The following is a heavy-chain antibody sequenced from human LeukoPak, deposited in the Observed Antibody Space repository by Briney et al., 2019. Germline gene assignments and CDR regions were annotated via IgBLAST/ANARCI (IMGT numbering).Heavy chain of an antibody. CDR2: ISWNSGSI. Sequence: PGRSLRLSCAASGFTFDDYAMHWVRQAPGKGLEWVSGISWNSGSIGYADSVKGRFTISRDNAKNSLYLQMNSLRAEDTALYYRAKGGSGWQNPYWYFDLWGRGTLVTVSS. CDR1: GFTFDDYA. J-gene: IGHJ2*01. D-gene: IGHD6-19*01. V-gene: IGHV3-9*01. CDR3: AKGGSGWQNPYWYFDL.